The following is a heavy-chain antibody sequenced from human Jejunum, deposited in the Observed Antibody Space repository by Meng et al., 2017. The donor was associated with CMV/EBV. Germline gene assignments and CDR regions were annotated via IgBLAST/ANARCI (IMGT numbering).Heavy chain of an antibody. Sequence: VSGGSITSGGYYWSWIRQHAGKGLEWIGYIYYSGSTYYNPSLESRITISVDTSKKQFSLKMNSVTAADSAVYYCAGDFSNYMWRYWGQGTLVTVSS. D-gene: IGHD4-11*01. CDR1: GGSITSGGYY. V-gene: IGHV4-31*02. CDR3: AGDFSNYMWRY. CDR2: IYYSGST. J-gene: IGHJ4*02.